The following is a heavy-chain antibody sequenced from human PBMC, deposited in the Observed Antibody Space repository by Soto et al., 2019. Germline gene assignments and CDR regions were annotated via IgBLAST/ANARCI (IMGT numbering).Heavy chain of an antibody. J-gene: IGHJ5*02. D-gene: IGHD1-1*01. CDR1: GFTFSTYA. Sequence: AQMLESGGGSVQPGGSLRLSCAASGFTFSTYAVAWVRQSPGKGLEWVSSISASGGGTWYADSVKGRFTISRDNSKNTLYLQMNSLRAEDTAVYYCARRPTATASWGQGTLVTVSS. CDR2: ISASGGGT. V-gene: IGHV3-23*01. CDR3: ARRPTATAS.